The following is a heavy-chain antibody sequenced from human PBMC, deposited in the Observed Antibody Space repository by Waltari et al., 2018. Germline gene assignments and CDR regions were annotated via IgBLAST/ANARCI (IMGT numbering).Heavy chain of an antibody. CDR3: AREFGVEYAFDI. CDR2: ISSSSSYI. D-gene: IGHD3-16*01. CDR1: GFTFSSYS. Sequence: EVQLVESGGGLVKPGGSLRLSCAASGFTFSSYSMNWVRQAPGKWLEWVSSISSSSSYIYYADSVKGRFTISRDNAKNSLYLQMNSLRAEDTAVYYCAREFGVEYAFDIWGQGTMVTVSS. J-gene: IGHJ3*02. V-gene: IGHV3-21*01.